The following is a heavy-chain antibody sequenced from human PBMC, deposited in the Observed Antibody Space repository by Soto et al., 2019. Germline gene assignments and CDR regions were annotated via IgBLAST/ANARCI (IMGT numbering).Heavy chain of an antibody. Sequence: NPGGSLRLSCAASGFTFSSYSMNWVRQAPGKGLEWVSSISSSSSYIYYADSVKGRFTISRDNAKNSLYLQMNSLRAEDTAVYYCARDHPDMVSAFDIWGQGTMVTVSS. J-gene: IGHJ3*02. CDR2: ISSSSSYI. CDR1: GFTFSSYS. D-gene: IGHD5-18*01. V-gene: IGHV3-21*01. CDR3: ARDHPDMVSAFDI.